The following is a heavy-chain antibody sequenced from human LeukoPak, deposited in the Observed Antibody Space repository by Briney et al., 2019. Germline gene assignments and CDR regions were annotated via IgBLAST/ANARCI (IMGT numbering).Heavy chain of an antibody. Sequence: ASVKVSCKASGYTFTGYYMHWVRQAPGQGLEWMGWINPNSGGTNYAQKFQGRVTMTRDTSISTAYMELSRLRSDDTAVYYCARRGGARIAAPGGYYYYMDVWGKGTTVTVSS. CDR3: ARRGGARIAAPGGYYYYMDV. J-gene: IGHJ6*03. CDR2: INPNSGGT. D-gene: IGHD6-13*01. V-gene: IGHV1-2*02. CDR1: GYTFTGYY.